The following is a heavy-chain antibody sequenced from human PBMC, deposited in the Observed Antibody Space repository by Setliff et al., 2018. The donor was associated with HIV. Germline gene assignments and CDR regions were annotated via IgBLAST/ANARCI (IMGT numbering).Heavy chain of an antibody. CDR1: GFTVRGYW. D-gene: IGHD6-19*01. CDR3: ARELVYSSGWPLDY. Sequence: PGESLKISCAASGFTVRGYWRSWVRQAPGKGLEWVANIKQDGSERYYVDSVKGRFTISRDNTNNSLYLHMNSLRAEDTAVYYCARELVYSSGWPLDYWGQGTLVTVSS. J-gene: IGHJ4*02. V-gene: IGHV3-7*01. CDR2: IKQDGSER.